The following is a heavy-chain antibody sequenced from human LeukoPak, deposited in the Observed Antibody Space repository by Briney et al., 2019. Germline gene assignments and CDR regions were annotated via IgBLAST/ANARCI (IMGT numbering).Heavy chain of an antibody. D-gene: IGHD6-13*01. J-gene: IGHJ3*02. V-gene: IGHV4-39*07. CDR1: GGSISSTSYY. Sequence: SETLSLTCTVSGGSISSTSYYWGWIRQPPGKGLEWIGSIYYSGSTYYNPSLKSRVTISVDTSKNQFSLKLSSVTAADTAVYYCAREGRQQLVRGAFDIWGQGTMVTVSS. CDR2: IYYSGST. CDR3: AREGRQQLVRGAFDI.